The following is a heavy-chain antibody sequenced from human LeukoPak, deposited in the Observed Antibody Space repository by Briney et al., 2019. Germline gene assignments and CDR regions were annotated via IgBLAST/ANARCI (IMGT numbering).Heavy chain of an antibody. CDR2: IIPIFGTA. V-gene: IGHV1-69*06. D-gene: IGHD2-2*01. J-gene: IGHJ4*02. CDR1: GYNFIDYY. Sequence: SVKVSCKTSGYNFIDYYIHWVRQAPGQGLEWVGGIIPIFGTANYAQKFQGRVTITADKSTSTAYMELSSLRSEDTAVYYCARDRGSQIISSTSWSLGYWGQGTLVTVSS. CDR3: ARDRGSQIISSTSWSLGY.